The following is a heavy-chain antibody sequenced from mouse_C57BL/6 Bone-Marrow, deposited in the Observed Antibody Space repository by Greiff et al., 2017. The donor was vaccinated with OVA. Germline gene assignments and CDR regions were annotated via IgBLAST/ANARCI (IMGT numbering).Heavy chain of an antibody. J-gene: IGHJ1*03. CDR1: GYTFTDYY. D-gene: IGHD1-1*01. Sequence: EVKLQQSGPELVKPGASVKISCKASGYTFTDYYMNWVKQSHGKSLEWIGDINPNNGGTSYNQKFKGKATLTVDKSSSTAYMELRSLTSEDSAVYYCARSNYYGSSYPLRYFDVWGTGTTVTVSS. CDR3: ARSNYYGSSYPLRYFDV. CDR2: INPNNGGT. V-gene: IGHV1-26*01.